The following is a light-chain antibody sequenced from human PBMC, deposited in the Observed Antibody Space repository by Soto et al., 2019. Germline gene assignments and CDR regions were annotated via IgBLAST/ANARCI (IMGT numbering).Light chain of an antibody. CDR3: QQYHSDSPT. CDR2: WAS. CDR1: QSILYSSNNKKY. J-gene: IGKJ2*01. Sequence: DIVMTQSPDSLAVSLGERATINCKSSQSILYSSNNKKYLAWYQQRPGQPPKLLVYWASTRESGVPDRFSGSGSGTDFTLTISSLQAEDVAVYYCQQYHSDSPTFGQGTKLEIK. V-gene: IGKV4-1*01.